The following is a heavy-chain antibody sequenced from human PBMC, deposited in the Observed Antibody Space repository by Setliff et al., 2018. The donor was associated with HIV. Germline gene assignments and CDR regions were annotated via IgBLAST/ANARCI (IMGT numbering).Heavy chain of an antibody. CDR3: LTPSHSGMSGY. J-gene: IGHJ4*02. CDR1: GFTFSDAV. D-gene: IGHD2-15*01. V-gene: IGHV3-73*01. CDR2: IRDQRNNYAT. Sequence: GSLRPPCSASGFTFSDAVIHWVRPAPGKGLGWVGRIRDQRNNYATVYAAAVQGRFTITRDDSRNTAYLHMNSLRADDTAVYYCLTPSHSGMSGYWGQGTLVTVSS.